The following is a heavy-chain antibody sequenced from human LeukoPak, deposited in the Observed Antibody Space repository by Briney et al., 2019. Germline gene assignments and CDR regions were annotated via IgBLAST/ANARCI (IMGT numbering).Heavy chain of an antibody. J-gene: IGHJ4*02. V-gene: IGHV3-9*01. D-gene: IGHD5-18*01. CDR2: ISWNSGSI. CDR3: AQDALIQLWLPYYFDY. Sequence: GGSLRLSCAASGFTFDDYAMHWVRQAPGKGLEWVSGISWNSGSIGYADSVKGRFTISRDNAKNSLYLQMNSLRAEDTAVYYCAQDALIQLWLPYYFDYWGQGTLVTVSS. CDR1: GFTFDDYA.